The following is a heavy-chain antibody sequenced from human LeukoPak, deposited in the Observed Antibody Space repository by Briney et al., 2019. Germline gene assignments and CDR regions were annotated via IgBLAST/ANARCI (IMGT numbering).Heavy chain of an antibody. V-gene: IGHV4-59*12. D-gene: IGHD6-13*01. CDR1: GGSISPFC. CDR2: IYYSGSS. CDR3: ARNLPVPGTLEGNFFDS. Sequence: SETLSLTCIVSGGSISPFCWSWIRQTPGKGLEWIGYIYYSGSSNYNPSLKSRVTMSVDTPKNQFSLKLSSVTAADTAIYYCARNLPVPGTLEGNFFDSWGQGALVTVSS. J-gene: IGHJ4*02.